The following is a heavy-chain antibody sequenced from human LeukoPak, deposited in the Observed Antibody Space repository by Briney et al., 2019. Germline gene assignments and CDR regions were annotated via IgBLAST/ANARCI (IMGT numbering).Heavy chain of an antibody. V-gene: IGHV1-18*01. D-gene: IGHD6-19*01. Sequence: GASVKVPCKASGYTFTSYGISWVRQAPGQGLEWMGWISAYNGNTNYAQKLQGRVTMTTDTSTSTAYMELRSLRSDDTAVYYCARDLRVYSSGWSTLGYWGQGTLVTVSS. CDR2: ISAYNGNT. CDR1: GYTFTSYG. CDR3: ARDLRVYSSGWSTLGY. J-gene: IGHJ4*02.